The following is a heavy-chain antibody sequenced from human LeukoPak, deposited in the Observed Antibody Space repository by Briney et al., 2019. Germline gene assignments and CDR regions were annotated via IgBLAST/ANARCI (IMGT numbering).Heavy chain of an antibody. D-gene: IGHD2-15*01. CDR3: AKDQAYCTGGNCYYYFYYLDV. Sequence: GGSLRLSCAASGFSFSFYWMHWVRQAPGKGPVWVSRIKTDGSIADYADSVKGRFTISRDNSKNTLYLQMNSVRAEDTAVYYCAKDQAYCTGGNCYYYFYYLDVWGRGTTVTVSS. J-gene: IGHJ6*03. CDR1: GFSFSFYW. V-gene: IGHV3-74*01. CDR2: IKTDGSIA.